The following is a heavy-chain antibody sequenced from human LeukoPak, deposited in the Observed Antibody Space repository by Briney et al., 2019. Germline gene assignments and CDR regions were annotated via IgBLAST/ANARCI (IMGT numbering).Heavy chain of an antibody. CDR3: ARDVNDSSGYRGAFDI. Sequence: PSETLSLTCTVSGGSISSSSYYWGWIRQPPGKGLEWIGSIYYSGTTHYNPSLKSRVTISVDTSKNQFSLKLSSVTAADTAVYYCARDVNDSSGYRGAFDIWGQGTMVTVSS. CDR1: GGSISSSSYY. CDR2: IYYSGTT. V-gene: IGHV4-39*02. D-gene: IGHD3-22*01. J-gene: IGHJ3*02.